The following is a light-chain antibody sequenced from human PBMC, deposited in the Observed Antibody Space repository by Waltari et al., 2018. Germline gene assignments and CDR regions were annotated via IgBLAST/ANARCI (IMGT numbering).Light chain of an antibody. CDR2: AAS. J-gene: IGKJ1*01. Sequence: DVQITQSPSSLSASVGERGTNTCRASQNSNNYLNWYQQKPGKAPTLLIYAASTLQTGVPSRFSGSGSGTDFTLTISSLQAEDFATYYCQQSYNAPRTFGQGTRVEIK. CDR1: QNSNNY. V-gene: IGKV1-39*01. CDR3: QQSYNAPRT.